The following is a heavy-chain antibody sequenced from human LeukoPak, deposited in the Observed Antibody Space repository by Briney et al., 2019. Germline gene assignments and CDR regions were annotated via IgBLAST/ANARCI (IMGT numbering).Heavy chain of an antibody. CDR3: AKDGYNDFWSGPDYYYYYYMDI. J-gene: IGHJ6*03. CDR1: GFTFSSYG. Sequence: PGGSLRLSXAASGFTFSSYGMHWVRQAPGKGLEWVAFIRYDGSNKYYADSVKGRFTISRDNSKNTLYLQMNSLRAEDTAVYYCAKDGYNDFWSGPDYYYYYYMDIWGKGTTVTVSS. CDR2: IRYDGSNK. V-gene: IGHV3-30*02. D-gene: IGHD3-3*01.